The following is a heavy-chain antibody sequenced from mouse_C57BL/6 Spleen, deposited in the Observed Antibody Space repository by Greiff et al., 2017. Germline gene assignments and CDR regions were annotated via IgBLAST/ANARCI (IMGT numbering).Heavy chain of an antibody. Sequence: VQLQQSGPELVRPWASVMLSCKASGYTFTDYEMHWVKQTPVHGLEWIGAIDPETGGTAYNQKFKGKAILTADKSSSTAYMELRSLTAEDSAVYCCTRSGGNYWYFDVWGTGTTVTVSS. D-gene: IGHD1-1*02. J-gene: IGHJ1*03. V-gene: IGHV1-15*01. CDR3: TRSGGNYWYFDV. CDR2: IDPETGGT. CDR1: GYTFTDYE.